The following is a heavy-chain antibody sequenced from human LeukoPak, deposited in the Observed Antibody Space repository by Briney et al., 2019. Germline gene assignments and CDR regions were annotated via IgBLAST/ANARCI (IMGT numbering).Heavy chain of an antibody. CDR2: ISSSGSTI. D-gene: IGHD6-13*01. CDR1: GFTFSSYE. V-gene: IGHV3-48*03. Sequence: AGRSLRLSCAASGFTFSSYEMNWVRQAPGKGLEWVSYISSSGSTIYYADSVKGRFTISRDNAKNSLYLQMNSLRAEDTAVYYCARGPIAAAGLTLNWGQGTLVTVSS. J-gene: IGHJ4*02. CDR3: ARGPIAAAGLTLN.